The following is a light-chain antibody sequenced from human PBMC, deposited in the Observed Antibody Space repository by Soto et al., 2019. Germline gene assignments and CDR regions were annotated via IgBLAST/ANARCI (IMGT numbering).Light chain of an antibody. CDR2: AAS. V-gene: IGKV1-17*03. CDR1: QGSSNY. Sequence: DIRMTQSPSAMSASVGDRVTITCRASQGSSNYLVWFQQKPGKGPKRLISAASTLQSGVPSRFSGSGSGTEFTLTISSLQLEDFATYYCQQHNSYPLTFGGGTKVEIK. J-gene: IGKJ4*01. CDR3: QQHNSYPLT.